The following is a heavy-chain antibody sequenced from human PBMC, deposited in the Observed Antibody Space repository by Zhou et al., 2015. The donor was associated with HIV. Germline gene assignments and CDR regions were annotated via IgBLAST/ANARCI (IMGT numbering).Heavy chain of an antibody. CDR3: ASPMVRGVIKYGYYYYGMDV. J-gene: IGHJ6*02. CDR2: ITPNSGDT. CDR1: GYVFIDYH. Sequence: QVQLVQSGAEVKKPGASVKVSCKASGYVFIDYHIHWVRQAPGQGLEWMGWITPNSGDTKYAQNFQGRVTMTRDTSISTADMELSGLTSDDTAVYYCASPMVRGVIKYGYYYYGMDVWGQGTTVTVSS. V-gene: IGHV1-2*02. D-gene: IGHD3-10*01.